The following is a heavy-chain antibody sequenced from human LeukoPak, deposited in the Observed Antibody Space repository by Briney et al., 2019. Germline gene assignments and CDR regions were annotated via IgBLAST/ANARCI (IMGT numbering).Heavy chain of an antibody. CDR2: IKPGGGST. Sequence: ASVTVSCKASGSTFTSYYMHWVRQPPGQGLEWMGIIKPGGGSTIYAKKLQGRVTMTRDTSTSTIYRELSSQRSEDTDVYYPARERPYIGSSPFGYWGQGTLVSVSS. CDR1: GSTFTSYY. V-gene: IGHV1-46*04. CDR3: ARERPYIGSSPFGY. D-gene: IGHD1-26*01. J-gene: IGHJ4*02.